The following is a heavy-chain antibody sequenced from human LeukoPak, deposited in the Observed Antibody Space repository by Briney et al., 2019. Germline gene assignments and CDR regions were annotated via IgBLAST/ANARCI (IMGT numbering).Heavy chain of an antibody. V-gene: IGHV3-7*01. D-gene: IGHD6-6*01. Sequence: AGGSLRLSCAASGFTFSSYWMRWVRQAPGKGGEGVANIKQDGSEKYYVDSVKGRFTIYRDNAKNSLYLQMDSLRAEDTAVYYCASRAARYYFDYWGQGTLVTVS. CDR1: GFTFSSYW. J-gene: IGHJ4*02. CDR3: ASRAARYYFDY. CDR2: IKQDGSEK.